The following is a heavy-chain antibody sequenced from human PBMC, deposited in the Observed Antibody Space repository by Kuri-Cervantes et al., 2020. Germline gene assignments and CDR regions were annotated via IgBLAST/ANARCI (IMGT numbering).Heavy chain of an antibody. CDR2: IYHSGST. J-gene: IGHJ4*02. Sequence: ESLKISCTVSGGSLISSSYYWGWIRQPPGKGLEWIGEIYHSGSTNYNPSLKSRVTISVDKSKNQFSLKLSSVTAADTAVYYCARGLRIAAFDWGQGTLVTVSS. D-gene: IGHD6-13*01. CDR1: GGSLISSSYY. V-gene: IGHV4-39*07. CDR3: ARGLRIAAFD.